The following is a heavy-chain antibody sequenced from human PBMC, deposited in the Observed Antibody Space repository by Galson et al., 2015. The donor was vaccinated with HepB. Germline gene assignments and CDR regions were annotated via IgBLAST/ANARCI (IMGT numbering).Heavy chain of an antibody. CDR1: GGTFSSYA. CDR3: ATDGAKGSGSYYTPFDY. D-gene: IGHD3-10*01. CDR2: IIPIFGTA. J-gene: IGHJ4*02. V-gene: IGHV1-69*13. Sequence: SVKVSCKASGGTFSSYAISWVRQAPGQGLEWMGGIIPIFGTANYAQKFQGRVTITADESTSTAYMELSSLRSEDTAVYYCATDGAKGSGSYYTPFDYWGQGTLVTVSS.